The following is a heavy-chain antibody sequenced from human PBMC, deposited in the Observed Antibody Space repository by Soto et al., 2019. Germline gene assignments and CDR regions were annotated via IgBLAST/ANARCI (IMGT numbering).Heavy chain of an antibody. J-gene: IGHJ5*02. Sequence: GASVKVSCKASGYTFTGYYMHWVRQAPGQGLEWMGWINPNSGSTNYAQKFQGWVTMTRDTSISTAYMELSRLRSDDTAVYYCARQPLGYCSGGSCYLTLDPWGQGTLVTVSS. CDR3: ARQPLGYCSGGSCYLTLDP. D-gene: IGHD2-15*01. CDR2: INPNSGST. V-gene: IGHV1-2*04. CDR1: GYTFTGYY.